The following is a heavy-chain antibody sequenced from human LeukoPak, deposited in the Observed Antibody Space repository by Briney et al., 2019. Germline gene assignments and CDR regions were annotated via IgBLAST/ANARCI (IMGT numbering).Heavy chain of an antibody. CDR2: IIPILGIA. V-gene: IGHV1-69*04. CDR1: GGTFSSYA. Sequence: GSSVKVSCKASGGTFSSYAISWVRQAPGQGLEWMGRIIPILGIANYAQKFQGRVTITADKSTSTAYMELSSLRSEDTAVYYCASPIAAAGTNSEYFQHWGQGTLVTVSS. CDR3: ASPIAAAGTNSEYFQH. J-gene: IGHJ1*01. D-gene: IGHD6-13*01.